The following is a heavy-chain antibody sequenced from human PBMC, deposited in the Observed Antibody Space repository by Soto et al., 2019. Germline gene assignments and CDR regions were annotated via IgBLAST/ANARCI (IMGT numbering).Heavy chain of an antibody. Sequence: SQTLSLTCAISGDSVSGNSAAWNWIRQSPSRGLEWLGRTYYRSKWYNDYAVSVKSRITVTPDTSKNQFSLHLNSVTPEDTAVYYCARDFPYYESSDSYFDYCGQGALVRGSS. V-gene: IGHV6-1*01. CDR3: ARDFPYYESSDSYFDY. J-gene: IGHJ4*02. CDR2: TYYRSKWYN. D-gene: IGHD3-16*01. CDR1: GDSVSGNSAA.